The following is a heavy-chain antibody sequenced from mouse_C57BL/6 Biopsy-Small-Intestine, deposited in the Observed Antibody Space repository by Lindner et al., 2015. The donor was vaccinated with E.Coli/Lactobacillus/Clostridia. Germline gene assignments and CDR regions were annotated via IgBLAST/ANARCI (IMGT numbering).Heavy chain of an antibody. J-gene: IGHJ3*01. CDR1: GYTFTDYY. D-gene: IGHD2-3*01. CDR3: AREGYYDSFAY. CDR2: INPYNGGT. Sequence: QLQESGPVLVKPGASVKMSCKASGYTFTDYYMNWVKQSHGKSLEWIGFINPYNGGTSYNQKFKGKATLTVDKSSSTAYMELNSLTSEDSAVYYCAREGYYDSFAYWGQGTLVTVSA. V-gene: IGHV1-19*01.